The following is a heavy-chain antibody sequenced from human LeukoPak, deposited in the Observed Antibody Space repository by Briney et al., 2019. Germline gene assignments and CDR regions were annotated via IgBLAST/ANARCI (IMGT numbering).Heavy chain of an antibody. D-gene: IGHD3-22*01. J-gene: IGHJ5*02. Sequence: SETLSLTCAVYGGSFSGYYWSWIRQPAGKGLEWIGRIYTSGSTNYNPSLKSRVTMSVDTSKNQFSLKLSSVTAADTAVYYCARAREYYYDSVWFDPWGQGTLVTVSS. V-gene: IGHV4-59*10. CDR3: ARAREYYYDSVWFDP. CDR2: IYTSGST. CDR1: GGSFSGYY.